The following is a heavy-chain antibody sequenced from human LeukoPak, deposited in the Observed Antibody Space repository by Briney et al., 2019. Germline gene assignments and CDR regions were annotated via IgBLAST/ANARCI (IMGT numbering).Heavy chain of an antibody. V-gene: IGHV4-39*01. D-gene: IGHD2-2*01. CDR2: IYYSGST. J-gene: IGHJ4*02. CDR1: GGSISSSSYY. CDR3: AGGGVIVVFPDY. Sequence: SETLSLTCTVSGGSISSSSYYWGWIRQPPGKGLEWIGSIYYSGSTYYNPPLKSRVTISVDTSKNQFSLKLSSVTAADTAVYYCAGGGVIVVFPDYWGQGTLVTVSS.